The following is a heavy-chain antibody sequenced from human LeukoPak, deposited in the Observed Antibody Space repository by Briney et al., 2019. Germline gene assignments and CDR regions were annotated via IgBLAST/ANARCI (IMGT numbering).Heavy chain of an antibody. CDR3: ARGAIFGVVIIFDY. D-gene: IGHD3-3*01. Sequence: SQTLFLTCTVSGGSISSGGYYWSWIRQHPGKGLEWIGYIYYSGSTYYNPSLKSRVTISVDTSKNQFSLKLSSVTAADTAVYYCARGAIFGVVIIFDYWGQGTLVTVSS. V-gene: IGHV4-31*03. J-gene: IGHJ4*02. CDR1: GGSISSGGYY. CDR2: IYYSGST.